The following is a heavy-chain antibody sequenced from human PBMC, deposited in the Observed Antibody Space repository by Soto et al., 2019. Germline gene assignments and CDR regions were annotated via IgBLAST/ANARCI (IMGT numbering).Heavy chain of an antibody. V-gene: IGHV3-66*01. CDR1: GFTVSSNY. CDR2: IYSGGTT. CDR3: ARSSGWGYFDY. J-gene: IGHJ4*02. Sequence: EVQLVESGGGLVQPGGSLRLSCAASGFTVSSNYRTWVRQAPGKGLEWVSVIYSGGTTYYADSVKGRFTISRDSSKNTLYLQMDSLRAEDTAVYYCARSSGWGYFDYWGQGTLVTVSS. D-gene: IGHD3-10*01.